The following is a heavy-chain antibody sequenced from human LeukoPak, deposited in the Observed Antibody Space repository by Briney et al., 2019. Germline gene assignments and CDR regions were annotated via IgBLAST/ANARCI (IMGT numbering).Heavy chain of an antibody. Sequence: GGSLRLSCAASGFTFSSYAMHWVRQAPGKGLEWVAVISYDGSNKYYADSVKGRFTISRDNSKNTLYLQMNSLRAEDTAVYYCARAPYGSGSYYSFFDYGGQGTLVTVSS. CDR2: ISYDGSNK. J-gene: IGHJ4*02. D-gene: IGHD3-10*01. CDR1: GFTFSSYA. CDR3: ARAPYGSGSYYSFFDY. V-gene: IGHV3-30-3*01.